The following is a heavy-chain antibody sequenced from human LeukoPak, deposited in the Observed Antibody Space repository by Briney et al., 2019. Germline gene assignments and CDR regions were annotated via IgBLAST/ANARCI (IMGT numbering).Heavy chain of an antibody. CDR1: GFTFSGYG. Sequence: PGGSLRLSCAASGFTFSGYGMHWVRQAPGKGLEWVAVIWYDGSNKYYADSVKGRFTISRDNSKNTLYLQMNSLRAEDTAVYYCARDYYDSSGYDYWGQGTLVTVSS. J-gene: IGHJ4*02. CDR3: ARDYYDSSGYDY. V-gene: IGHV3-33*01. D-gene: IGHD3-22*01. CDR2: IWYDGSNK.